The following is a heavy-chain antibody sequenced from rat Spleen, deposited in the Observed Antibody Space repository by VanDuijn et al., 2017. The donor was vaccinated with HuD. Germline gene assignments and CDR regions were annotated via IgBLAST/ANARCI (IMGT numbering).Heavy chain of an antibody. CDR1: GFIFSDYN. D-gene: IGHD1-12*02. J-gene: IGHJ2*01. CDR2: IAFDGIGT. V-gene: IGHV5-7*01. CDR3: AKDRNYYDGTPLGY. Sequence: EVQLEESGGGLVQPGRSLKLSCAASGFIFSDYNMAWVRQAPKKGLEWVATIAFDGIGTYYPDSVKGRFTISRDNAKSTLYLQMDSLRSEDTATYYCAKDRNYYDGTPLGYWGQGVMVTVSS.